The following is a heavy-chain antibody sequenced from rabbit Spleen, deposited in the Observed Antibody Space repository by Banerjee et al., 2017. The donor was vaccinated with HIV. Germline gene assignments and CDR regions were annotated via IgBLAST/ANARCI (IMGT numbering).Heavy chain of an antibody. CDR2: IYAGSSGST. V-gene: IGHV1S40*01. CDR1: GFSFSSSYC. J-gene: IGHJ4*01. CDR3: MRGFTGYGDPNL. D-gene: IGHD2-1*01. Sequence: QSLEESGGDLVKPGASLTLTCTASGFSFSSSYCICWVRQAPGKGLEWIACIYAGSSGSTYYASWAKGRFTISKTSSTTVTLQVTSLTAADTATYFCMRGFTGYGDPNLWGQGTLVTVS.